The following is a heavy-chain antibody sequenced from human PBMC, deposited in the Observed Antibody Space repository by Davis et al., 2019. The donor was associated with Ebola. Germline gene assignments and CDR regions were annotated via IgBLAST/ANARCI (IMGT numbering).Heavy chain of an antibody. V-gene: IGHV3-33*01. Sequence: PGGSLRLSCAASGFTFSSYGMHWVRQAPGKGLEWVAVIWYDGSNKYYADSVKGRFTISRDNSKNTLYLQMNSLRAEDTAVYYCAREGLHGGSGRPYYYYGMDVWGQGTTVTVSS. J-gene: IGHJ6*02. CDR1: GFTFSSYG. D-gene: IGHD5-24*01. CDR3: AREGLHGGSGRPYYYYGMDV. CDR2: IWYDGSNK.